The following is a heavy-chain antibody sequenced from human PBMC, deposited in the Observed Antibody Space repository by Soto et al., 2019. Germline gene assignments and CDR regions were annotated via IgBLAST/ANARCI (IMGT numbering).Heavy chain of an antibody. J-gene: IGHJ6*03. D-gene: IGHD3-10*01. V-gene: IGHV4-59*08. CDR3: ARSLRFGETRRIHMDA. Sequence: PSETRSLTCTGRGGSISSYYRSSTRQRPGKGLEWIGYIYYRGSTNYNPSLKSRVTISVDTSKNQFSLKLSSVTAADTAVYYCARSLRFGETRRIHMDAWGKGTTVT. CDR1: GGSISSYY. CDR2: IYYRGST.